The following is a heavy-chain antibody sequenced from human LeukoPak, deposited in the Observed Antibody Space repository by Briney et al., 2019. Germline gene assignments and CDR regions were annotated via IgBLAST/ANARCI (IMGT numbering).Heavy chain of an antibody. CDR1: GYSFTSYD. CDR3: ARTDYGSGNEAFDI. Sequence: ASAKVSCKASGYSFTSYDINWVRQATGQGLEWMGWMNANSGTTGYAQTFQGRVTMTRNTSITTAYMELSSLRSEDTAAYYCARTDYGSGNEAFDIWGQGTMVTVSS. V-gene: IGHV1-8*01. J-gene: IGHJ3*02. CDR2: MNANSGTT. D-gene: IGHD3-10*01.